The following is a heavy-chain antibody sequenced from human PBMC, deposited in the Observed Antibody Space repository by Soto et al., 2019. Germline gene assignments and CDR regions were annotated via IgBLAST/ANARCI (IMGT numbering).Heavy chain of an antibody. CDR3: ARGDDYGGNYFDY. D-gene: IGHD4-17*01. Sequence: ASVKVSCKASGYTFTSYAMHWVRQAPGQRLEWMGWINAGNGNTNYAQKLEGRVTMTTDTSTSTVYMELRSLRSDDTAVYYCARGDDYGGNYFDYWGQGTLVTVSS. V-gene: IGHV1-3*01. CDR1: GYTFTSYA. J-gene: IGHJ4*02. CDR2: INAGNGNT.